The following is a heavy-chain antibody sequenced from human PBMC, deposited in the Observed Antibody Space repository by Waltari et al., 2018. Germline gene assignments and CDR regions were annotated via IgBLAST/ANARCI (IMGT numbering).Heavy chain of an antibody. CDR1: GGSISSGGYS. V-gene: IGHV4-30-2*01. CDR3: ARLYYDFWSGYYFFDY. D-gene: IGHD3-3*01. J-gene: IGHJ4*02. Sequence: QLQLQESGSGLVKPSQTLSLTCAVSGGSISSGGYSWSWIRQPPGKGLEWIGYIYHSGSTYYNPSLKSRVTISVDRSKNQFSPKLSSVTAADTAVYYCARLYYDFWSGYYFFDYWGQGTLVTVSS. CDR2: IYHSGST.